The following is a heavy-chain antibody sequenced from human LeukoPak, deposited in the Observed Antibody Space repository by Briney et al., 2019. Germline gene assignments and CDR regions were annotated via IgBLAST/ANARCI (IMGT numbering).Heavy chain of an antibody. CDR2: LYRDGNT. V-gene: IGHV3-53*01. J-gene: IGHJ4*02. CDR3: ARGVEPLAANTLAY. Sequence: GGSVRLSCAASGFTVITNDMTWVRQAPGKGLEWVPVLYRDGNTKYADSVQGRFTISRDNSKNTLYLEMNSLSPDDTAVYYCARGVEPLAANTLAYWGQGTLVTVSS. D-gene: IGHD1-14*01. CDR1: GFTVITND.